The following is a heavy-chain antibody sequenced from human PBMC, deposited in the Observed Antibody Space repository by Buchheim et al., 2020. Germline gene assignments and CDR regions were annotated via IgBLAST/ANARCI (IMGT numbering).Heavy chain of an antibody. D-gene: IGHD2-15*01. CDR2: ISNDGSHK. CDR3: ARDRVAAVPEYYYGMDV. Sequence: QVQLVESGGGVVQPGRSLRLSCAASGFTFSSYAMHWVRQAPGKGLEWVAVISNDGSHKYYADSVKGRFTISRDKSKNRLYLQMNSLRTEDTAVYYCARDRVAAVPEYYYGMDVWGQGTT. V-gene: IGHV3-30*04. J-gene: IGHJ6*02. CDR1: GFTFSSYA.